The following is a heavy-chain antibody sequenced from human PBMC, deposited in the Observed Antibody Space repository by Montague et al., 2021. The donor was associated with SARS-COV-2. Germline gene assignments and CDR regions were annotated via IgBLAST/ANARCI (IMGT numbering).Heavy chain of an antibody. CDR3: ARAVSVRSAFNWFDP. CDR2: IYYSGGI. J-gene: IGHJ5*02. CDR1: GGSMSDHY. Sequence: SETLSLTCTVSGGSMSDHYWSWIRQPPGKGLEWLAHIYYSGGINSXPSPKSRVSMSVDTSKNQFSLKLTSVTAADTAVYYCARAVSVRSAFNWFDPGGQGTLVTVSS. V-gene: IGHV4-59*11. D-gene: IGHD3-10*01.